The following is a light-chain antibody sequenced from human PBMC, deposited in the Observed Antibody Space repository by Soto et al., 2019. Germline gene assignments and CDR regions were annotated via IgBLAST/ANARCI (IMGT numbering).Light chain of an antibody. CDR3: QQYNNWPPWT. CDR1: QSVSSN. Sequence: EIVMTQSPATLSVSPGERATLSCRASQSVSSNLAWYQQRPGQAPRLLIYGASTRATGIPARFSGSGSGTEFTLPLSSLQSEDLAVYYCQQYNNWPPWTFGQGTKVEI. V-gene: IGKV3-15*01. J-gene: IGKJ1*01. CDR2: GAS.